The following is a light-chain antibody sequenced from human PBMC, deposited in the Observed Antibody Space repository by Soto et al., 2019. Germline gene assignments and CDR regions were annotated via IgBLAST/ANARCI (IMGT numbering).Light chain of an antibody. CDR1: QSVNRDY. V-gene: IGKV3-20*01. CDR2: GAS. Sequence: EIVLTQSPGTLSLSPGERATLSCRASQSVNRDYFAWYQQRPGQPPRLLIYGASSRATGIPDRFSGSGSGTDFTLSISSLQPEDFASYYCQQYNSYSTFGQGTKVEIK. CDR3: QQYNSYST. J-gene: IGKJ1*01.